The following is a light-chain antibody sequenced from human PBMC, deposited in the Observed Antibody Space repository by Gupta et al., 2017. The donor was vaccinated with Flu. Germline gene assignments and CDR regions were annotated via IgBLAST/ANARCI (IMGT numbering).Light chain of an antibody. CDR2: EVS. V-gene: IGKV2-30*01. J-gene: IGKJ2*01. CDR1: QSLVYINVVTY. CDR3: MRGTHPLT. Sequence: ISGRSSQSLVYINVVTYLNWFQQRPGQTPMRLIYEVSNRDFRVPFRFSGSGSDTDFTLKISRVEAEAVGFYYCMRGTHPLTFGQGTRLEI.